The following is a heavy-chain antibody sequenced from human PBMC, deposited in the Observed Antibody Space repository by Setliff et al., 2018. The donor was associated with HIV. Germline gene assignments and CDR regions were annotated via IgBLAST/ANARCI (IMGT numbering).Heavy chain of an antibody. V-gene: IGHV4-39*07. CDR2: IDYSGNT. CDR1: GGSIGSTDYY. D-gene: IGHD3-16*01. Sequence: PSETLSLTCTVSGGSIGSTDYYWGWIRQPPGKGLEWIGTIDYSGNTYYNPSLKSRVTISVDTSKNQVSLKLSSVTAADTAVYYCASGGVDFVWGSYSPVPIWGQGTMVTVSS. CDR3: ASGGVDFVWGSYSPVPI. J-gene: IGHJ3*02.